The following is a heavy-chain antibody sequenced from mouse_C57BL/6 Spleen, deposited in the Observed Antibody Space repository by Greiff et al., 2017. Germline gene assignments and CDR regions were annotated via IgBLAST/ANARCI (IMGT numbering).Heavy chain of an antibody. CDR3: ARSHYGSYWYFDV. CDR2: INPSSGYT. V-gene: IGHV1-4*01. Sequence: VQLQQSGAELARPGASVKMSCKASGYTFTSYTMHWVKQRPGQGLEWIGYINPSSGYTKYNQKFKDKATLTADKSSSTAYMQLSSLTSEDSAVYYCARSHYGSYWYFDVWGTGTTVTVSS. CDR1: GYTFTSYT. J-gene: IGHJ1*03. D-gene: IGHD1-1*01.